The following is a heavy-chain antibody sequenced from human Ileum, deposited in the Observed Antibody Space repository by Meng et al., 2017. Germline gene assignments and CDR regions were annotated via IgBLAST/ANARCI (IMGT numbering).Heavy chain of an antibody. CDR3: ARDHWGSLDY. V-gene: IGHV4-61*01. Sequence: GPAPDTLPQTLSLLCAVPGDSVSSRFYQGGWIRPPPGKGLEWIGYASTNYNPSLKSRVTISVDTSKNQFSLKLTSVTAADTAVYYCARDHWGSLDYWGQGVLVTVSS. D-gene: IGHD7-27*01. CDR1: GDSVSSRFYQ. J-gene: IGHJ4*02. CDR2: AST.